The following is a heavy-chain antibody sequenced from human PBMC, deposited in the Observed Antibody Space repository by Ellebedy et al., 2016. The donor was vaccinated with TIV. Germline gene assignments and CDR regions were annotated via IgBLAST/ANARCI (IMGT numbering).Heavy chain of an antibody. CDR2: IDHSGST. V-gene: IGHV4-38-2*02. J-gene: IGHJ4*02. Sequence: MPSETLSLTCTVSGYSISSGYYWGWIRQPPGKGLEWIGNIDHSGSTYYNPSFKSRVTLSADTSKNQFSLNLRTVTAADTAVYYCARIDSWQPIDDWGQGILVTISS. CDR1: GYSISSGYY. D-gene: IGHD3-9*01. CDR3: ARIDSWQPIDD.